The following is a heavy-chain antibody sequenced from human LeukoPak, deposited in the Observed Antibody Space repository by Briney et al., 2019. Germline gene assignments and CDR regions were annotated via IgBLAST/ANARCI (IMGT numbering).Heavy chain of an antibody. CDR3: ARVWGPKPDMPTINYHFYYYMDV. V-gene: IGHV3-7*01. CDR2: IKQGGTEK. CDR1: GFTFSSYW. D-gene: IGHD5-24*01. Sequence: PGGSLRLSCAASGFTFSSYWMSWVRQASGKGLEWVANIKQGGTEKYYVGSVKGRFTISRDDANSSLHLQMNTLRAEDTAVYYCARVWGPKPDMPTINYHFYYYMDVWGKGTTVTVSS. J-gene: IGHJ6*03.